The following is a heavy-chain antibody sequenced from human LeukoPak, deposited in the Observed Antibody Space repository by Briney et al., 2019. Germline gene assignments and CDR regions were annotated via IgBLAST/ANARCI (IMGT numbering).Heavy chain of an antibody. V-gene: IGHV3-64D*06. CDR3: AKGLRYSDN. Sequence: GGSLRLSCSASGFTFSSYAMHWVRQAPGKGLEYVSAISSNGGTTYFADSVKGRFTISRDNSKNTLDLQMSSLRPEDTAVYYCAKGLRYSDNWGQGTLVTVSS. D-gene: IGHD3-9*01. CDR2: ISSNGGTT. J-gene: IGHJ4*02. CDR1: GFTFSSYA.